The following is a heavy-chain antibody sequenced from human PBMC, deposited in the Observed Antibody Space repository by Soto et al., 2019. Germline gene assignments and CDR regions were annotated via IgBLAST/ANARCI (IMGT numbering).Heavy chain of an antibody. J-gene: IGHJ4*02. CDR1: GFTLSSYE. CDR2: ISSSGSTI. CDR3: ARGEILYDGSGYQSFYFDY. D-gene: IGHD3-22*01. V-gene: IGHV3-48*03. Sequence: PGGSLRLSCAASGFTLSSYEMNWVRQAPGKGLEWVSYISSSGSTIYYADSVKGRFTISRDNAKNSLYLQMNSLRAEDTAVYYCARGEILYDGSGYQSFYFDYWGQGTLVTVSS.